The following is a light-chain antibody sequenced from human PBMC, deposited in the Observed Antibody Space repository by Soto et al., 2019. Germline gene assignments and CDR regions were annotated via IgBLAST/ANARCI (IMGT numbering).Light chain of an antibody. CDR1: SSDVGGYNY. CDR3: KSYTSSSTNV. CDR2: DVN. J-gene: IGLJ1*01. V-gene: IGLV2-14*03. Sequence: QSALTQPASVSGSPGQSITISCTGTSSDVGGYNYVSWYQHNPGKAPKLMMYDVNNRPSGVSNRFSGSKSGNAASLTISGLQAEDEADYFCKSYTSSSTNVFGTGTKVTVL.